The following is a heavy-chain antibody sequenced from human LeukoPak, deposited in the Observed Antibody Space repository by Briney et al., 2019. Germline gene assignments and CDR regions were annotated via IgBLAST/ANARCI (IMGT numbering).Heavy chain of an antibody. J-gene: IGHJ6*03. D-gene: IGHD3-10*01. CDR3: ARADRNHFYLDV. Sequence: GASVKVSCKDSGGTFSSYTVTWVRQAPGQGLQWMGGIIPVFGTPNYAQKFQGRVTITTDESTSTTYMELSSLTSEDTAMYYCARADRNHFYLDVWGKGTMVTVSS. V-gene: IGHV1-69*05. CDR1: GGTFSSYT. CDR2: IIPVFGTP.